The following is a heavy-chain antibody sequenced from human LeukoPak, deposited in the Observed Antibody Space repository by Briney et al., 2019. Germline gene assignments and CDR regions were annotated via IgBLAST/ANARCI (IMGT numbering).Heavy chain of an antibody. CDR1: GASISPYF. CDR2: ISPSGST. CDR3: ARGQAARPYYYYYGMDV. J-gene: IGHJ6*02. Sequence: SETLSPTCTVSGASISPYFWVWMRQPAGKGLEWIGRISPSGSTNYNPSLKSRVTISVDTSKSQFSLKLSSVTAADTAVYYCARGQAARPYYYYYGMDVWGQGTTVTVSS. D-gene: IGHD6-6*01. V-gene: IGHV4-4*07.